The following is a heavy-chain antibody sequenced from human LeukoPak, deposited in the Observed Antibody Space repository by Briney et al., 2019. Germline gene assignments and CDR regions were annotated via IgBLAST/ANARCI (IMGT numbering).Heavy chain of an antibody. CDR3: ARDYYYGSGSYLRWFDP. CDR1: GFTFDDYG. D-gene: IGHD3-10*01. CDR2: INWNGGST. J-gene: IGHJ5*02. V-gene: IGHV3-20*04. Sequence: SGGPLRLSCAASGFTFDDYGMSWVRQAPGKGLEWVSGINWNGGSTGYADSVKGRFTISRDNAKNSLYLQMNSLRAEDTALYYCARDYYYGSGSYLRWFDPWGQGTLVTVSS.